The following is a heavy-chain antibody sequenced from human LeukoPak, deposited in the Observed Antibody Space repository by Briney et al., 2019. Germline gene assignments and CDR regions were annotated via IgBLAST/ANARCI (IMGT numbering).Heavy chain of an antibody. CDR3: ARQSYAKFDP. CDR2: IQPDGSEQ. CDR1: GGSISSSNW. Sequence: GTLSLTCAVSGGSISSSNWWSWVRQAPGKGLEWVGNIQPDGSEQYPVDSVKGRFTISRDNARKLVFLQMNSLRVEDTAVYYCARQSYAKFDPWGQGTLVTVSS. D-gene: IGHD3-16*01. J-gene: IGHJ5*02. V-gene: IGHV3-7*01.